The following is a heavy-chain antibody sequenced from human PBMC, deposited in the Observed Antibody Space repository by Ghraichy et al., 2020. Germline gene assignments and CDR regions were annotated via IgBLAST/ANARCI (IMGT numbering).Heavy chain of an antibody. Sequence: GSLRLSCAASGFTFSSYAMSWVRQAPGKGLEWVSAISGSGGSTYYADSVKGRFTISRDNSKNTLYLQMNSLRAEDTAVYYCAKDIPPLYCSSTSCYGRSGMDVWGQGTTVTVSS. CDR2: ISGSGGST. V-gene: IGHV3-23*01. D-gene: IGHD2-2*01. CDR1: GFTFSSYA. J-gene: IGHJ6*02. CDR3: AKDIPPLYCSSTSCYGRSGMDV.